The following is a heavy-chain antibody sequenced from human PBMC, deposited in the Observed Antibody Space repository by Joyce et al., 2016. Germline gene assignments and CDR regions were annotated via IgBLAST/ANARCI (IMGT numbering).Heavy chain of an antibody. CDR1: GFTVTNSY. CDR3: TGGKNTIIRGVIDY. Sequence: EVQLVKYGGGLIHPGGPLTLSCAHSGFTVTNSYRVCVRQEPGKVLVCVSVMCTSSLAFSVGSVNGRFTISRDTSKNTLYRQMISLRADDAAVYYCTGGKNTIIRGVIDYWGQRTRVTVSS. CDR2: MCTSSLA. J-gene: IGHJ4*02. V-gene: IGHV3-53*01. D-gene: IGHD3-10*01.